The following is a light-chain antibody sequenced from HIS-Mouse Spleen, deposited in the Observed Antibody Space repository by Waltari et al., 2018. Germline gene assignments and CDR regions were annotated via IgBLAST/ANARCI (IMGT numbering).Light chain of an antibody. CDR1: QDISNY. J-gene: IGKJ2*01. Sequence: DIQMTQSPSSLSESVGDKVTITCQASQDISNYLNWYQQKPGKAPKLLIYDASNLETGVPSRFSGSGSGTDFTFTISSLQPEDIATYYCQQYDNLPPGVTFGQGTKLEIK. V-gene: IGKV1-33*01. CDR3: QQYDNLPPGVT. CDR2: DAS.